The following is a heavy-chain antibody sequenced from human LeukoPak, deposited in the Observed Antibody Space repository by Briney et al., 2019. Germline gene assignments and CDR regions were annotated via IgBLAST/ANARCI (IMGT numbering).Heavy chain of an antibody. V-gene: IGHV4-4*07. Sequence: SETLSLTCTVSGGSIRSYYWSWLRQPAGKGLEWIGRIYTSGSTNYNPSLKSRVTMSVDTSKNQFSLKLSAVAAADTAVYYCARDGYRGFDPWGQGTLVTVSS. CDR1: GGSIRSYY. D-gene: IGHD5-24*01. CDR2: IYTSGST. J-gene: IGHJ5*02. CDR3: ARDGYRGFDP.